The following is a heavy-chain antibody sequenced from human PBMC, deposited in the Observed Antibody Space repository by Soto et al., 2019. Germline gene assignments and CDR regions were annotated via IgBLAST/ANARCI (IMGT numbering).Heavy chain of an antibody. CDR2: ISGSGGST. J-gene: IGHJ4*02. Sequence: EVQLLESGGGLVQPGGFLRLSCTASGFTFSSYAMNWVRQAPGKGLEWVSVISGSGGSTYYADSVKGRFTISRDNSKNKLYLQMNSLRAEDTAVYYCASRTSGWYFDYWGQGTLVTVSS. CDR1: GFTFSSYA. V-gene: IGHV3-23*01. CDR3: ASRTSGWYFDY. D-gene: IGHD6-19*01.